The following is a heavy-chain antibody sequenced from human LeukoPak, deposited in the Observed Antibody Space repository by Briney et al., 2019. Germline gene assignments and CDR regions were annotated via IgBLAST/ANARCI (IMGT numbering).Heavy chain of an antibody. V-gene: IGHV1-8*01. Sequence: GASVKVSCKASGYTFTSYDINWVRQATGQGLEWMGWMNPNSGNTGYAQKFQGRVTMTRNTSISTAYMELSSLRSEDTAVYHCARVSYPYYYYGMDVWGQGTTVTVSS. CDR1: GYTFTSYD. CDR3: ARVSYPYYYYGMDV. CDR2: MNPNSGNT. D-gene: IGHD2-2*02. J-gene: IGHJ6*02.